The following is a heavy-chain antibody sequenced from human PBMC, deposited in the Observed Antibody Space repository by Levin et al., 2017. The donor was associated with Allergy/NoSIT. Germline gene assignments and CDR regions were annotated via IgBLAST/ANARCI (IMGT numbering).Heavy chain of an antibody. CDR3: AKKQGGTTGFSFDV. Sequence: PGGSLRLSCAASGFTFSEYAMTWVRQAPGKGLEWVSVITGGGSDTYYGDSVKGRFTVSIDNSKNTLYLELNGLRADDTAVYYCAKKQGGTTGFSFDVWGQGTMVTVSS. D-gene: IGHD1/OR15-1a*01. J-gene: IGHJ3*01. V-gene: IGHV3-23*01. CDR1: GFTFSEYA. CDR2: ITGGGSDT.